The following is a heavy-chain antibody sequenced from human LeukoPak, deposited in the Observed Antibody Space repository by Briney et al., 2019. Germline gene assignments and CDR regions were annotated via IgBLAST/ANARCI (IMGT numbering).Heavy chain of an antibody. CDR3: ASRPWGYGGNSEAFDI. Sequence: PSETLSLTCTVSGGSISSGDYYWSWIRQPPGKGLEWIGYIYYSGSTYYNPSLKSRVTISVDTSKNQFSLKLSSVTAADTAVYYCASRPWGYGGNSEAFDIWGQGTMVTVSS. D-gene: IGHD4-23*01. V-gene: IGHV4-30-4*01. CDR2: IYYSGST. CDR1: GGSISSGDYY. J-gene: IGHJ3*02.